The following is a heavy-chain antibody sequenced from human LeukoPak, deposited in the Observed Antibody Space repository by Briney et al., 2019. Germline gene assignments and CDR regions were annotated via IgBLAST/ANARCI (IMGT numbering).Heavy chain of an antibody. D-gene: IGHD4-11*01. CDR3: ARDAYSTEDYYYYMDV. CDR2: ISSSSSTI. V-gene: IGHV3-48*04. Sequence: GGSLRLSCAASGFTFSSYSTNWVRQAPGKGLEWVSYISSSSSTIYYADSVKGRFTISRDNAKNSLYLQMNSLRAEDTAVYYCARDAYSTEDYYYYMDVWGKGTTVTVSS. CDR1: GFTFSSYS. J-gene: IGHJ6*03.